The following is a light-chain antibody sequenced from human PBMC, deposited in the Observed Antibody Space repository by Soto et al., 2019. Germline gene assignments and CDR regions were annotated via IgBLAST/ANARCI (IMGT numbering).Light chain of an antibody. CDR2: SNN. Sequence: QSVLTQPPSASGTPGQRVTISCSGSRSNIGSNTVNWYQQLPGTAPKLLIYSNNQRPSGVPDRFSGSKSGTSASLAISGLQFEDGADYYCAAWDDSLNGPVFGGGTKLPLL. J-gene: IGLJ2*01. CDR1: RSNIGSNT. CDR3: AAWDDSLNGPV. V-gene: IGLV1-44*01.